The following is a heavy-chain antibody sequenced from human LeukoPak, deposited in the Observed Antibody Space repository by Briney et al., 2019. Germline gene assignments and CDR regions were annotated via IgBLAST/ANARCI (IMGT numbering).Heavy chain of an antibody. J-gene: IGHJ4*02. CDR2: ISHSGTT. V-gene: IGHV4-59*08. CDR3: ARWDDSAWGFGN. CDR1: GGSISSYS. Sequence: SETLSLTCIVSGGSISSYSWNWIRQSPGKGLEWVGYISHSGTTSYNSSLKSRVTISVDTSMNQLSLKLTSVTAADTAVYYCARWDDSAWGFGNWGPGTLVTVSS. D-gene: IGHD6-19*01.